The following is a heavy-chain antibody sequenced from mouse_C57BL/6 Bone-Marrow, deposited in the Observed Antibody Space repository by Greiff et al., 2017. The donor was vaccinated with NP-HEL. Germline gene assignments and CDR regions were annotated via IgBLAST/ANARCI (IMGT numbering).Heavy chain of an antibody. D-gene: IGHD2-4*01. V-gene: IGHV14-2*01. J-gene: IGHJ1*03. CDR2: IDPEDGAT. Sequence: VQLQQSGAELVKPGASVSFSCTASGFYIKDYYMHWVKQRTEQGLEWIGRIDPEDGATKYAPKFQGQATITADTSSNTAYLLLRSMTSEDTAGYYCAREDYDGWYFDVWGTGTTVTVSS. CDR1: GFYIKDYY. CDR3: AREDYDGWYFDV.